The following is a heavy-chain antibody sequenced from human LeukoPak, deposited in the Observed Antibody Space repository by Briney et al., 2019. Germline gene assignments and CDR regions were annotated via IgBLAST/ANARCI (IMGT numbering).Heavy chain of an antibody. V-gene: IGHV3-7*01. J-gene: IGHJ5*02. D-gene: IGHD3-22*01. CDR1: GFTFSSKW. Sequence: PGGSLRLSCAASGFTFSSKWMSWVRQAPGKGLEWVANIKYDGSEKYYVDSVKGRFTISRDNAKNSLYLQMNSLRAEDTAVYYCARPYYYDSSGYFPHWFDPWGQGTLVTVSS. CDR2: IKYDGSEK. CDR3: ARPYYYDSSGYFPHWFDP.